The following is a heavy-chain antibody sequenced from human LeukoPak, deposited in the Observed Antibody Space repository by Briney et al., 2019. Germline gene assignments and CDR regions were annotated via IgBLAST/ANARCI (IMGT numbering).Heavy chain of an antibody. CDR3: ARVYGSGYDFRGAFDI. V-gene: IGHV4-59*01. D-gene: IGHD5-12*01. Sequence: PSETLSLTCTVSGGSISSYYWSWIRQPPGKGLEWIGYIYYSGSTNYKSSLKSRVTISVDTSKNQFSLKLSSVTAADTAVYYCARVYGSGYDFRGAFDIWGQGTMVTVSS. CDR2: IYYSGST. J-gene: IGHJ3*02. CDR1: GGSISSYY.